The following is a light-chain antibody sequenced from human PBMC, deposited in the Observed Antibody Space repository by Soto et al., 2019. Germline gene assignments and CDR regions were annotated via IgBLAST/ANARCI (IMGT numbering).Light chain of an antibody. CDR1: QSVSNN. CDR2: GAS. CDR3: QHYNNWPPWT. J-gene: IGKJ1*01. V-gene: IGKV3-15*01. Sequence: EIVMTQSPATLSVSPGERVTLSCRASQSVSNNLAWYQQKPGQAPRLLIYGASTRATGIPARFSGSGSGTEFTLTISSLQSEDFAVYYCQHYNNWPPWTFGQGTKGEIK.